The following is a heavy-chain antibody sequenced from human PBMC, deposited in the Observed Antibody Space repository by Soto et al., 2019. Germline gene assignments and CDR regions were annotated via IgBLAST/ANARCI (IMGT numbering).Heavy chain of an antibody. D-gene: IGHD1-26*01. CDR3: LEEYGIRACCTVSASLLNRSSDL. Sequence: KGLKYASGLSGNGGSTNYADSVKGRFTISRDNSKNTLYLQMSSLRTEDTAVYYCLEEYGIRACCTVSASLLNRSSDL. J-gene: IGHJ2*01. V-gene: IGHV3-64D*06. CDR2: LSGNGGST.